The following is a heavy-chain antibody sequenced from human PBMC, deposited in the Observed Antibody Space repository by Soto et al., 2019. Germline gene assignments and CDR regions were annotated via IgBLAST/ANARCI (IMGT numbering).Heavy chain of an antibody. Sequence: ASVKVSCKASGYTFTSYPMHWVRQAPGQGLEWMGWINAGNGDTKYSQKFQGRVTITRDASANTAYMELSSLRSEDTAVFYCARDWNHYDSSGPGDYWGQGTLVTVSS. CDR1: GYTFTSYP. CDR3: ARDWNHYDSSGPGDY. CDR2: INAGNGDT. J-gene: IGHJ4*02. D-gene: IGHD3-22*01. V-gene: IGHV1-3*01.